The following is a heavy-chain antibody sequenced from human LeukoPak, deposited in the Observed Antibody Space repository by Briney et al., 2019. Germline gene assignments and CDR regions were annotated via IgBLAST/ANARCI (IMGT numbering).Heavy chain of an antibody. Sequence: ASVKVSCTASGYTFTSYGISWVRQAPGQGLEWMGWISAYNGNTNYAQKLQGRVTMTTDTSTSTAYMELRSLRSDDTAVYYCARSTVTKSDDAFDIWGQGTMVTVSS. J-gene: IGHJ3*02. D-gene: IGHD4-17*01. V-gene: IGHV1-18*01. CDR3: ARSTVTKSDDAFDI. CDR1: GYTFTSYG. CDR2: ISAYNGNT.